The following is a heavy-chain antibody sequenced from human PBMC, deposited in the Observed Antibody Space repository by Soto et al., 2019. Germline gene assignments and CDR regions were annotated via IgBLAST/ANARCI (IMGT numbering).Heavy chain of an antibody. CDR3: ARDAGMVRGVIMAGGFDY. J-gene: IGHJ4*02. CDR1: GFTFSSYA. CDR2: ISYDGSNK. Sequence: GGSLRLSCAASGFTFSSYAMHWVRQAPGKGLEWVAVISYDGSNKYYADSVKGRFTISRDNSKNTLYLQMNSLRAEDTAVYYCARDAGMVRGVIMAGGFDYWGQGTLVTVSS. D-gene: IGHD3-10*01. V-gene: IGHV3-30-3*01.